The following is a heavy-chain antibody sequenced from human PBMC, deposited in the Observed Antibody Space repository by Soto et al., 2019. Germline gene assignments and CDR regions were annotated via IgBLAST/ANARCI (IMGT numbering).Heavy chain of an antibody. Sequence: GYLRVSCAASGFTFRSYSMNWVRQAPWKRLEWVSSISSSSSYIYYADSVKGRFTISRDNAKNSLYLQMNSLRAEDTAVYYCAREGAQQLVDYNYYGMGGWRQEPTVTVSS. CDR3: AREGAQQLVDYNYYGMGG. CDR1: GFTFRSYS. V-gene: IGHV3-21*01. J-gene: IGHJ6*02. D-gene: IGHD6-13*01. CDR2: ISSSSSYI.